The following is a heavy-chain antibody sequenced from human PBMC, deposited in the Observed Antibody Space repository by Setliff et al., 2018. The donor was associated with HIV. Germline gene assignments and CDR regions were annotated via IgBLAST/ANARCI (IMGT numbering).Heavy chain of an antibody. CDR3: ARDFVTSTAAPRFDP. V-gene: IGHV1-18*01. J-gene: IGHJ5*02. CDR1: GYTFTSYG. CDR2: ISAYNGNT. Sequence: GASVKVSCKASGYTFTSYGISWVRQAPGQGLEWMGWISAYNGNTNYAQKLQGRVTMTTDTSTSTAYMDLRSLRSDDTAVYYCARDFVTSTAAPRFDPWGQGTLVTVSS. D-gene: IGHD2-21*02.